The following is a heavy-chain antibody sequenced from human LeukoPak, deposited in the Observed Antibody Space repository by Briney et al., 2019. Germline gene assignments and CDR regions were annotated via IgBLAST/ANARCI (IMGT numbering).Heavy chain of an antibody. CDR1: GFTFSSYW. CDR2: IKQDGSEK. V-gene: IGHV3-7*01. D-gene: IGHD3-3*01. J-gene: IGHJ5*02. CDR3: ARDEVDFWSGYPSRWFDP. Sequence: GGSLRLSCAASGFTFSSYWMSWVRQAPGKGLEWVANIKQDGSEKYYVDSVKGRFTISRDNAKNSLYLQMNSLRAEDTAVYYCARDEVDFWSGYPSRWFDPWGQGTLVTVSS.